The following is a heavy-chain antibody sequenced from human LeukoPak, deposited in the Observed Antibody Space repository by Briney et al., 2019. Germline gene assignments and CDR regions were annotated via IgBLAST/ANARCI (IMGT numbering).Heavy chain of an antibody. D-gene: IGHD3-16*01. CDR1: GFTFSSYG. J-gene: IGHJ3*02. Sequence: PGGSLRLSCVASGFTFSSYGMHWVRQAPGKGLEWVAFIRYDGSNKYYADSVKGRFTISRDNSKNTLYLQMNSLRAEDTAVYYCAKDFRSTLGAPDAFDIWGQGTMVTVSS. V-gene: IGHV3-30*02. CDR2: IRYDGSNK. CDR3: AKDFRSTLGAPDAFDI.